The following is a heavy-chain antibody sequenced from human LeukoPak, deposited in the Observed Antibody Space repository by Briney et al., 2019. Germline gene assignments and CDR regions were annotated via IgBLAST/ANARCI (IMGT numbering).Heavy chain of an antibody. J-gene: IGHJ6*04. CDR1: GFTFSSYA. CDR3: ARDSGYCSSTSCYAYYYYGMDV. D-gene: IGHD2-2*01. Sequence: PGRSLRLSCAAPGFTFSSYAMHWVRQAPGKGLEWVAVISYDGSNKYYADSVKGRFTISRDNSKNTLYLQMNSLRAEDTAVYYCARDSGYCSSTSCYAYYYYGMDVWGKGTTVTVSS. CDR2: ISYDGSNK. V-gene: IGHV3-30*04.